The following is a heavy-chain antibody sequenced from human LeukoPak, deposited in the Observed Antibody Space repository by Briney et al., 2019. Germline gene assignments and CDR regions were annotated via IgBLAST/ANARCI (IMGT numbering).Heavy chain of an antibody. D-gene: IGHD6-13*01. CDR2: IWSTGESI. V-gene: IGHV3-48*01. CDR3: AREYDSRARFDS. J-gene: IGHJ4*02. Sequence: GGSLRLSCAGSGDGFTRHTMNWVRRAPGKGLEWISYIWSTGESIYYADSVKGRFTISRDNARTSVYLQMNSLRVEDTAIYYCAREYDSRARFDSWGQGTLVTVSS. CDR1: GDGFTRHT.